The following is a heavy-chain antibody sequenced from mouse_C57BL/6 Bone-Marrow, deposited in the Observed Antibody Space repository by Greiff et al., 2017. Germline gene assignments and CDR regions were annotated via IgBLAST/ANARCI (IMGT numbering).Heavy chain of an antibody. D-gene: IGHD2-3*01. J-gene: IGHJ4*01. CDR3: AREIGYDGFYYYAMDY. Sequence: VQLQQSGPELVKPGASVKISCKASGYTFTDYYINWVKQRPGQGLEWIGWIFPGSGSTYYNQKFKDKATLTVEKSSSTAYMQLSSLTSEDSAVYYCAREIGYDGFYYYAMDYWGQGTSVTVSS. CDR1: GYTFTDYY. V-gene: IGHV1-75*01. CDR2: IFPGSGST.